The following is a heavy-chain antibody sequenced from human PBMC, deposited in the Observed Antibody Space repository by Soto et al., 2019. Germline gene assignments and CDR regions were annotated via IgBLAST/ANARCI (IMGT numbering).Heavy chain of an antibody. D-gene: IGHD2-2*01. CDR3: ARVVPAANWFDP. V-gene: IGHV4-34*01. CDR2: ISHSGST. J-gene: IGHJ5*02. Sequence: QVQLQQWGAGLLKPSETLSLTCAVSGGSFSGYYWSWIRQPPGKGLEWIGEISHSGSTNYNPSLKSRITMSVDTPKNQFSLKLSSMTAADTATYSCARVVPAANWFDPWGQGTLVTVSS. CDR1: GGSFSGYY.